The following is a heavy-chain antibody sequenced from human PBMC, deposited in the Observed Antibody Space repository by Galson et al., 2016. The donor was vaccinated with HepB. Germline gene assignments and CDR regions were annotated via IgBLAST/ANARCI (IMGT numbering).Heavy chain of an antibody. D-gene: IGHD5-24*01. CDR3: ASDHGGYNSMDY. V-gene: IGHV3-74*01. CDR1: GFTFSSYW. J-gene: IGHJ4*02. Sequence: SLRLSCAASGFTFSSYWMHWVRQAPGKGLVWVSRIRGNGGAPSYADSVRGRSTISRDNAKNTLYLQMNSLRVEDTAVYYCASDHGGYNSMDYWGQGTLVTVSS. CDR2: IRGNGGAP.